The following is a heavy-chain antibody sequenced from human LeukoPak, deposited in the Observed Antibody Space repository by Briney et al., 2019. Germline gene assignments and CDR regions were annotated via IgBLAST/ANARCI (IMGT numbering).Heavy chain of an antibody. D-gene: IGHD3-10*01. CDR2: FYPGDSDT. V-gene: IGHV5-51*01. J-gene: IGHJ4*02. Sequence: GESLKISCKGSGYRFTSYWIGWVRQMPGKGLEWMGIFYPGDSDTRYSPSFQGQVTISADKSISTAYLQWSSLKASDTAMYYCARSSSGTYYKQDNTFDYWGQGTLVTVSS. CDR1: GYRFTSYW. CDR3: ARSSSGTYYKQDNTFDY.